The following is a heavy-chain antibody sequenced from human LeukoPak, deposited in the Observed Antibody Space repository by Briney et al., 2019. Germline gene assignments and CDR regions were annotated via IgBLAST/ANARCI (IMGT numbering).Heavy chain of an antibody. CDR1: GFTFNDYA. J-gene: IGHJ4*02. V-gene: IGHV3-9*01. Sequence: SLRLSCAASGFTFNDYAMHWVRQAPGKGLEWVSGIMWNSNRIGYADSVKGRFTVSRDNAKSSLYLQMNSLRDEDTALYYCVKDISPGGAGYWGQGTLVTVSS. CDR2: IMWNSNRI. D-gene: IGHD4-23*01. CDR3: VKDISPGGAGY.